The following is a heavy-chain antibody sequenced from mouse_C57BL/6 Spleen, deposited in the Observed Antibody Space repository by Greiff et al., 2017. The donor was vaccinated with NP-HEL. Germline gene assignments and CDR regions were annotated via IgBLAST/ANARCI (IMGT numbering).Heavy chain of an antibody. CDR3: ARSGGSGPGLAY. Sequence: EVQLQQSGAELVKPGASVKLSCTASGFNIKDYYMHWVKQRTEQGLEWIGRIDPEDGDTTYAPKFPGKATITVDTSSNTAFLQLSGLTAEDSAVCYCARSGGSGPGLAYWGQGTLVTVSA. CDR1: GFNIKDYY. D-gene: IGHD1-1*01. CDR2: IDPEDGDT. J-gene: IGHJ3*01. V-gene: IGHV14-2*01.